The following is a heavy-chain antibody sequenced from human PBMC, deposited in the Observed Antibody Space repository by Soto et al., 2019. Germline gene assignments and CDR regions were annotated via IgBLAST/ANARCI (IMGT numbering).Heavy chain of an antibody. CDR1: GYIFTSYY. V-gene: IGHV1-46*03. Sequence: GASVKVSCKASGYIFTSYYLHWVRQAPGQGLEWMGWINPFDGSRMFAQSFQGRVTLTRDTSTSTVYMELSGLTSEDTAVYYCSRMDTGETSPIHHWGQGTLVTVSS. J-gene: IGHJ5*02. CDR2: INPFDGSR. CDR3: SRMDTGETSPIHH. D-gene: IGHD5-18*01.